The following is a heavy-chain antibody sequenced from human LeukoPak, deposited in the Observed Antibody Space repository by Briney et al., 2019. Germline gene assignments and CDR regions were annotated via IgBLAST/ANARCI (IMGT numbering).Heavy chain of an antibody. CDR1: GFSFSSYW. CDR3: AQRVQDY. J-gene: IGHJ4*02. CDR2: ISADGTMT. V-gene: IGHV3-74*01. D-gene: IGHD6-25*01. Sequence: GGSLRLSCAASGFSFSSYWMHWVRQAPGKGPLWVSQISADGTMTNYAESVKGRFTISRDNAKNTLYLQMNGLRVKDTAVYYCAQRVQDYWGQGT.